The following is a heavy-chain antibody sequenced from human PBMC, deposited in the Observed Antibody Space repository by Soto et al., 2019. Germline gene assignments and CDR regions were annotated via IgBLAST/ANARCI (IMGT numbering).Heavy chain of an antibody. CDR3: ARDTAVAFDY. CDR2: ISGHNGNT. V-gene: IGHV1-18*01. CDR1: GYTFINYD. J-gene: IGHJ4*02. Sequence: QVQLVQSGAEVKKPGASVKVSCKASGYTFINYDFSWVRQAPGQGLEWMGWISGHNGNTKYAQNFHGRVTVTTDTSTTTVYMELRSLRSDDTAVYYCARDTAVAFDYWGQGTLVTVSS. D-gene: IGHD2-15*01.